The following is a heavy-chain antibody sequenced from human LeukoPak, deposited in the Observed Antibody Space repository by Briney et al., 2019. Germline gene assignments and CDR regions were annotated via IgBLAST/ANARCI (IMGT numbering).Heavy chain of an antibody. J-gene: IGHJ4*02. D-gene: IGHD3-16*01. CDR2: INHSGST. V-gene: IGHV4-34*01. CDR1: GGSFSGYY. CDR3: ARGRSPIGATWGNFDY. Sequence: SETLSLTCAVYGGSFSGYYWSWIRQPPGKGLEWIGEINHSGSTNYNPSLKSRVTISVDTSKNQFSLKLSSATAADTAVYYCARGRSPIGATWGNFDYWGQGTLVTVSS.